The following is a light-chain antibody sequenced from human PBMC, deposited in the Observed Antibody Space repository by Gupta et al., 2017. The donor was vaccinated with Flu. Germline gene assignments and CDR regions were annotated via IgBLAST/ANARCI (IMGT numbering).Light chain of an antibody. Sequence: TISCTGTSSDIGAYNYVSWYQHHPGKTPKLIIFEVSDRPSGISHRFSGSKSDTTASLTISGLQPEDEADYYCCSYTRLHTRVFGGGTKLTVL. J-gene: IGLJ3*02. CDR2: EVS. CDR3: CSYTRLHTRV. CDR1: SSDIGAYNY. V-gene: IGLV2-14*01.